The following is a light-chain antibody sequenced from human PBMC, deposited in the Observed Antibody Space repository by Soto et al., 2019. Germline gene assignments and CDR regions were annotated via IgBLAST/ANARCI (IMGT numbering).Light chain of an antibody. J-gene: IGKJ3*01. CDR3: QQYDNRHPIFT. CDR1: QDISNY. CDR2: DAS. V-gene: IGKV1-33*01. Sequence: DIQMTQSPSSLSASVGDRVTITCQASQDISNYLNWYQQKPGKAPKLLIYDASNLETGVPSRFSGSGSGTDFTFTISSLQPEDIATYYCQQYDNRHPIFTFGPGTKVDIK.